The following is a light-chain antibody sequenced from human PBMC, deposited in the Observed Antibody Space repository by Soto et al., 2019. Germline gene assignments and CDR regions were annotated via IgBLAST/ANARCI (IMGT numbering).Light chain of an antibody. Sequence: QSVLTQPPSASGTPGQRVTISCSGSSSNIGSNTVNWYQQLPGTAPKLLIYSNNQRPSGVPDRFSGSKSGTSASLAISGLQSEDEADYYCAGWDASLNGYVFGTGTKVTVL. CDR3: AGWDASLNGYV. J-gene: IGLJ1*01. CDR2: SNN. CDR1: SSNIGSNT. V-gene: IGLV1-44*01.